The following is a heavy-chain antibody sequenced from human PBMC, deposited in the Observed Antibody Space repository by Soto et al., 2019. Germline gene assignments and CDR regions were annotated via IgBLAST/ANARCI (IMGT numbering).Heavy chain of an antibody. J-gene: IGHJ5*02. CDR2: IIPIFGTA. V-gene: IGHV1-69*12. Sequence: QVQLVQSGAEVKKPGSSVKVSCKASGGTFSNYAISWVRQAPGQGLEWMGGIIPIFGTANYAQKFQGSVTITADXSXSXXYMELSRLRSEDTAVYYCARDRGPSSGYYPYWFDPWGQGTLVTVSS. CDR1: GGTFSNYA. CDR3: ARDRGPSSGYYPYWFDP. D-gene: IGHD3-22*01.